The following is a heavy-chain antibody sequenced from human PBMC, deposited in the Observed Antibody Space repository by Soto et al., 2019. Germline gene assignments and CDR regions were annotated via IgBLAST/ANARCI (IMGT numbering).Heavy chain of an antibody. CDR1: GFTFSSYA. CDR3: ARCAVAAAGTVGWFDP. V-gene: IGHV3-23*01. Sequence: GGSLRLSCAASGFTFSSYAMSWVRQAPGKGLEWVSAISGSGGSTYYADSVKGRFTISRDNSKNTLYLQMNSLRAEDTAVYYCARCAVAAAGTVGWFDPWGQGTLVTVSS. CDR2: ISGSGGST. J-gene: IGHJ5*02. D-gene: IGHD6-13*01.